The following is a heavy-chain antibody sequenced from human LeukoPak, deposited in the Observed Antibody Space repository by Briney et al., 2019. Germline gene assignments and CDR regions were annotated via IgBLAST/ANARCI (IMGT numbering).Heavy chain of an antibody. Sequence: PSETLPLTCTVSGGSTNTFYWHWIRRPAGKGLEWVGCIYSSGTTNYNPSLKSRVTMSLDTSQNQFSLTLRSVTAADTAVYYCARGVSWYNWFDPWGQGTLVTVSS. V-gene: IGHV4-4*07. CDR1: GGSTNTFY. CDR2: IYSSGTT. D-gene: IGHD6-13*01. CDR3: ARGVSWYNWFDP. J-gene: IGHJ5*02.